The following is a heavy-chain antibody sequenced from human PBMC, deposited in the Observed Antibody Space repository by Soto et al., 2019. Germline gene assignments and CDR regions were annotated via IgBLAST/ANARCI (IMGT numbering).Heavy chain of an antibody. Sequence: ENLFPTRTVSGCSLNYYYWNLIPQPPGKGLGGIGYIYYSGSTNYNPSLKSRVTISVDTSKNQFSLKLSSVTAADTAVYYCARDYEDCSGGSCSKGLYYFDYWGQGTLVTVSS. V-gene: IGHV4-59*01. D-gene: IGHD2-15*01. CDR3: ARDYEDCSGGSCSKGLYYFDY. CDR2: IYYSGST. CDR1: GCSLNYYY. J-gene: IGHJ4*02.